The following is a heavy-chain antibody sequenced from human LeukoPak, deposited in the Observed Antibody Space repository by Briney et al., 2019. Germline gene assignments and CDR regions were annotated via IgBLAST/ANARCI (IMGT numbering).Heavy chain of an antibody. J-gene: IGHJ4*02. CDR2: IYYSGST. CDR1: GGSISSYY. D-gene: IGHD6-19*01. CDR3: ARVGEDSSGWYADY. Sequence: SETLSLTCTVSGGSISSYYWSWIRQPPGKGLEWIGYIYYSGSTNYNPSLKSLVTISVDTSKNQFSLKLSSVTAADTAVYYCARVGEDSSGWYADYWGQGTLVTVSS. V-gene: IGHV4-59*01.